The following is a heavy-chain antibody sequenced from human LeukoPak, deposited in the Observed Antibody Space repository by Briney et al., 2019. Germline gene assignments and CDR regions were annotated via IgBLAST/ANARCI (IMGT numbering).Heavy chain of an antibody. D-gene: IGHD4-17*01. Sequence: PSETLSLTCTVSGGSISSYYWSWIRQPPGKGLEWIGYIYYSGSTNYNPSLKSRVTISVDTSKNQFSLKLSSVTAADTAVYYCARELSFDYGDSYYFDYWGQGTLVTVSS. J-gene: IGHJ4*02. CDR2: IYYSGST. CDR1: GGSISSYY. V-gene: IGHV4-59*01. CDR3: ARELSFDYGDSYYFDY.